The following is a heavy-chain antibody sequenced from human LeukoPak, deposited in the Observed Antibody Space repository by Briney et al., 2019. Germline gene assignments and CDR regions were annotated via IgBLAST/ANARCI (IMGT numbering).Heavy chain of an antibody. Sequence: QAGGSLRLSCAASGFTVSSNYMSWVRQAPGKGLEWVSAFYSGETTYYADSVKGRFTISRDNSQNTLYLQMNSLRAEDTAMYYCARDAWSRRLCSGGSCYSDGWFDPWGQGTLVTVSS. D-gene: IGHD2-15*01. CDR1: GFTVSSNY. CDR3: ARDAWSRRLCSGGSCYSDGWFDP. CDR2: FYSGETT. J-gene: IGHJ5*02. V-gene: IGHV3-66*01.